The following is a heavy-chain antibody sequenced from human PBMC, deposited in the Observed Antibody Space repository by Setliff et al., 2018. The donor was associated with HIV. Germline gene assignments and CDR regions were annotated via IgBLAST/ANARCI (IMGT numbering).Heavy chain of an antibody. Sequence: ASVKVSCKASGYTFTGYYMHWVRQAPGRGLEWMGWINPNSGGTNYAQKFQGRVTMTRDTSISTAYMELSRLRSDDTAVYYCARNSSGWYYSNYYYYGMDVWGQGTTVTVSS. CDR2: INPNSGGT. J-gene: IGHJ6*02. CDR1: GYTFTGYY. V-gene: IGHV1-2*02. D-gene: IGHD6-19*01. CDR3: ARNSSGWYYSNYYYYGMDV.